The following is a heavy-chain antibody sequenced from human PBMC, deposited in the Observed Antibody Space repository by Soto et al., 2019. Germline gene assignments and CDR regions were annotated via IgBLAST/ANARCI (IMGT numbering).Heavy chain of an antibody. CDR1: GGSISSGGYY. CDR3: ARDRYYLEGGYFDY. D-gene: IGHD3-9*01. CDR2: IYYSGST. Sequence: SETLSLTCTVSGGSISSGGYYWSWIRQHPGKGLEWIGYIYYSGSTYYNPSLKSRVTISVDTSKNQFSLKLSSVTAADTAVYYWARDRYYLEGGYFDYWGQGTLVTVSS. V-gene: IGHV4-31*03. J-gene: IGHJ4*02.